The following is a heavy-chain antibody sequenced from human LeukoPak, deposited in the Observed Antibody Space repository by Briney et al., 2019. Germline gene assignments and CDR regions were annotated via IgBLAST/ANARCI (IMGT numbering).Heavy chain of an antibody. CDR1: GYTFTSYD. V-gene: IGHV1-8*03. D-gene: IGHD3-22*01. J-gene: IGHJ4*02. CDR3: ARQHYYDSSGPKENGD. CDR2: MNPNSGNT. Sequence: ASVKVSCKASGYTFTSYDINWVRQATGQGLEWMGWMNPNSGNTGYAQKFQGRVTITRNTSISTAYMELSSLRSEDTAVYYCARQHYYDSSGPKENGDWGRGTLVTVSS.